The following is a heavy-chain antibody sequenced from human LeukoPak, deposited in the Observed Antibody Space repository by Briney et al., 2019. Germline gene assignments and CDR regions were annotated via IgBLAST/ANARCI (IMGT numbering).Heavy chain of an antibody. CDR3: AIDQSSSWYVAWFDP. CDR2: INNDESHT. J-gene: IGHJ5*02. V-gene: IGHV3-74*01. D-gene: IGHD2-2*01. CDR1: GFTFSSYW. Sequence: GGSQRLSCAASGFTFSSYWMHWVRQAPGKGLVWVSRINNDESHTTYADSVKGRFTISRDNAKNTLYLQMNSLRVEDTAVYYCAIDQSSSWYVAWFDPWGQGTLVTVSS.